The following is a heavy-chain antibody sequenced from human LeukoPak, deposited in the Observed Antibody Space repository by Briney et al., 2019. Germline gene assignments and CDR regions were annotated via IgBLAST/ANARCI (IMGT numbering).Heavy chain of an antibody. CDR1: GGSISSSSYY. D-gene: IGHD2-15*01. CDR2: IYYSGGT. J-gene: IGHJ4*02. V-gene: IGHV4-39*07. CDR3: ARVGQYCSGGSCRYYFDY. Sequence: SETLSLTCTVSGGSISSSSYYWGWIRQPPGKGLEWIGSIYYSGGTYYNPSLKSRVTISVDTSKNQFSLKLSSVTAADTAVYYCARVGQYCSGGSCRYYFDYWGQGTLVTVSS.